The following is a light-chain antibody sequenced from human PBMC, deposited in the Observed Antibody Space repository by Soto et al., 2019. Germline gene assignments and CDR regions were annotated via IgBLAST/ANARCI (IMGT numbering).Light chain of an antibody. V-gene: IGKV1-5*03. CDR3: QQYTSYPLT. Sequence: DIQMTQSPSTLSASVGDRVTITCRASQSVNMWLAWYQQKPGKAPNLLIYKTSTLEGGVPSRFSGDGSGTEFTLTISSLQPDDFATYCCQQYTSYPLTFGGGTKVEIK. CDR1: QSVNMW. CDR2: KTS. J-gene: IGKJ4*01.